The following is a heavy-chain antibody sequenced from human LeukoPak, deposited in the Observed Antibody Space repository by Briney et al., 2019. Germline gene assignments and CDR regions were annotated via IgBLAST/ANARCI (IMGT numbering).Heavy chain of an antibody. V-gene: IGHV1-69*13. Sequence: SVKVSCKASGGTFSSYAISWVRQAPGQGLEWMGGLIPIFGTSNYAQKFQGRVTITADESTSTAYMELSSLRSEDTAVYYCARSYSYCGGDCYTYYYYYGMDVWGQGTTVTVSS. CDR2: LIPIFGTS. J-gene: IGHJ6*02. D-gene: IGHD2-21*02. CDR1: GGTFSSYA. CDR3: ARSYSYCGGDCYTYYYYYGMDV.